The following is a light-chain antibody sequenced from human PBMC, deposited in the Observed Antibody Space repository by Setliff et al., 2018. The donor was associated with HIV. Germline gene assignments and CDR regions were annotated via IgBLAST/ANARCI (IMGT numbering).Light chain of an antibody. CDR2: WAS. Sequence: DIVMTQSPDSLAVSLGERATINCKSRHTVLYGSNNKNYLAWYQQKPGQPPKLLIYWASTRESGVPDRFSGSGSGTDFTLTISSLQAEDVAVYYCQQYYTTPWTFGQGT. CDR1: HTVLYGSNNKNY. V-gene: IGKV4-1*01. CDR3: QQYYTTPWT. J-gene: IGKJ1*01.